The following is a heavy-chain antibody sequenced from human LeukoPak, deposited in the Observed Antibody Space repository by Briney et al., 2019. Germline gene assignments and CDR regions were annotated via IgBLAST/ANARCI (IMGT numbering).Heavy chain of an antibody. J-gene: IGHJ4*02. D-gene: IGHD3-22*01. Sequence: GGSLRLSCAASGFTFSSYAMSWVRQAPGKGLEWVSAISGSGGSTYYADSVKGRFTISRDNSKNTLYVQMNSLRAEDTAVYYCAKARDSSGYYFWGQGTLVTVSS. V-gene: IGHV3-23*01. CDR3: AKARDSSGYYF. CDR1: GFTFSSYA. CDR2: ISGSGGST.